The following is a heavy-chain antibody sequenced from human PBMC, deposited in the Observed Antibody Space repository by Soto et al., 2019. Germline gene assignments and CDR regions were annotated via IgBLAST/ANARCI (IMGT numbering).Heavy chain of an antibody. V-gene: IGHV3-30*18. CDR3: AKDRVESGLGEIDY. CDR2: ISYDGSKK. Sequence: QVQLVESGGGVVQPGRSLRLSWAASGFSFSNNGMHWVRQAPGKGLEWVAIISYDGSKKYYADSVKGRFTISRDNSKNTLYLQMNSLRVEDTAVYYCAKDRVESGLGEIDYWGQGTLVTVSS. J-gene: IGHJ4*02. CDR1: GFSFSNNG. D-gene: IGHD3-16*01.